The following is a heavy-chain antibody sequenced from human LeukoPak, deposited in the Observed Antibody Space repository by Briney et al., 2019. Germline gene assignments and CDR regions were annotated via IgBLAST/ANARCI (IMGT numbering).Heavy chain of an antibody. J-gene: IGHJ5*02. Sequence: EASVKVSCKASGYTFTGYYIHWVRQAPGQGLEWMGRINPNSGGTNYAQKFQGRVTITRDTSISTAYMELSRLRSDDTAVYYCARGTSEWEIKYCWLDPWGQGTLVTVPS. CDR3: ARGTSEWEIKYCWLDP. D-gene: IGHD1-26*01. V-gene: IGHV1-2*06. CDR2: INPNSGGT. CDR1: GYTFTGYY.